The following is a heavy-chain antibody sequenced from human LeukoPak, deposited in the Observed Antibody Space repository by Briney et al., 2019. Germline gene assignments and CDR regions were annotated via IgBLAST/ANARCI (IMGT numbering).Heavy chain of an antibody. CDR1: GFTFSSYA. D-gene: IGHD6-6*01. Sequence: PGGSLRLSCSASGFTFSSYAMHWVRQAPGKGLEWVSGIYSVGSTYYADSVKGRFTISRDKSKNTLYLQMNSLRADDTAVYYCASCSRPNYYYGMDVWGQGTTVTVSS. CDR3: ASCSRPNYYYGMDV. J-gene: IGHJ6*02. CDR2: IYSVGST. V-gene: IGHV3-53*01.